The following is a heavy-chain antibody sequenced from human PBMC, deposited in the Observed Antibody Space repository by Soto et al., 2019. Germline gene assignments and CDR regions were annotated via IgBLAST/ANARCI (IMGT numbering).Heavy chain of an antibody. J-gene: IGHJ3*02. D-gene: IGHD3-10*01. V-gene: IGHV4-61*01. CDR2: IYYSGST. Sequence: SETLSLTCTVSGGSVSSGSYYWSWIRQPPGKGLEWIGYIYYSGSTNYNPSLKSRVTISVDTSKNQFSLKLSSATAADTAVYYCARVRMAYYGSGSYYGDDAFDIWGQGTMVTVSS. CDR1: GGSVSSGSYY. CDR3: ARVRMAYYGSGSYYGDDAFDI.